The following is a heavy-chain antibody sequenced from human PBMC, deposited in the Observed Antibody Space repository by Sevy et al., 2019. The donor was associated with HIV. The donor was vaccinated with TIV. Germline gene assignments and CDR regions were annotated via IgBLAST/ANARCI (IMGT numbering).Heavy chain of an antibody. V-gene: IGHV3-53*01. CDR3: ARDKNAYYYGLDV. CDR1: GFTFSTYA. CDR2: FYTGSKT. J-gene: IGHJ6*02. Sequence: GGSLRLSCAASGFTFSTYAMNWVRQAPGKGLEWVSVFYTGSKTDYADSVKGRFTMSRDNSKNTLYLQMNGLRAEDTAVYYCARDKNAYYYGLDVWGQGTTVTVSS.